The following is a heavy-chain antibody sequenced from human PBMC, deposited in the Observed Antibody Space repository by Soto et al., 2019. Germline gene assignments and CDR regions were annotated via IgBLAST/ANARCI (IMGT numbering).Heavy chain of an antibody. CDR2: IYHSGST. J-gene: IGHJ4*02. CDR3: CRGAWPCDY. V-gene: IGHV4-30-2*01. Sequence: QVQLQESGSGLVKPSQTLSLTCAVSGGSISSSGYSWSWIRQPPGKGLEWIGFIYHSGSTYYNPSLESRVTVSVDRSKNQFSLKLRSVTAADTSVYYCCRGAWPCDYWGQGSLVTVPS. CDR1: GGSISSSGYS.